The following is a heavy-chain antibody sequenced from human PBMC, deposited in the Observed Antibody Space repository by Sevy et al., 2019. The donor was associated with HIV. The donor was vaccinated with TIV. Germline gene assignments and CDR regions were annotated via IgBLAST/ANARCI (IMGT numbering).Heavy chain of an antibody. CDR3: AQGAVLYYYGSSGYYGNDAFDI. CDR1: GGTFSSYA. V-gene: IGHV1-69*06. J-gene: IGHJ3*02. Sequence: ASVKVSCKASGGTFSSYAISWVRQAPGQGLEWMGGIIPIFGTANYAQKFQGRVTITADKSTRTAYMELSSLRSEDTAVYYCAQGAVLYYYGSSGYYGNDAFDIWGQGTMVTVSS. D-gene: IGHD3-22*01. CDR2: IIPIFGTA.